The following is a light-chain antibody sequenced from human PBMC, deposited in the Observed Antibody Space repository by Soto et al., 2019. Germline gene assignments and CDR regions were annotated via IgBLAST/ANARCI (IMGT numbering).Light chain of an antibody. CDR3: QKYNRARFT. J-gene: IGKJ3*01. CDR1: PGINNF. CDR2: AAS. V-gene: IGKV1-27*01. Sequence: DIQMTQSPSSLSASVGDRVTITCRASPGINNFLAWSQQKPGKVPKLLIYAASTLQSGVPSRFSRSGSGTDLTLAISSLKPEDVPTYYCQKYNRARFTFGPGTKVGSK.